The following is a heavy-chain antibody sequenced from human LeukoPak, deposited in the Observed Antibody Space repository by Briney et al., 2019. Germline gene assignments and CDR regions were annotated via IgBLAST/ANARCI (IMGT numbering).Heavy chain of an antibody. CDR1: GYTFTSYA. CDR2: INTNTGNP. CDR3: ARVMTTVTTSCLGY. Sequence: ASVKVSCKASGYTFTSYAMNWVRQAPGQGLEWMGWINTNTGNPTYAQGFTGRFVFSLDTSVSTAYLQISSLKAEDTAVYYCARVMTTVTTSCLGYWGQGTLVTVSS. J-gene: IGHJ4*02. V-gene: IGHV7-4-1*02. D-gene: IGHD4-17*01.